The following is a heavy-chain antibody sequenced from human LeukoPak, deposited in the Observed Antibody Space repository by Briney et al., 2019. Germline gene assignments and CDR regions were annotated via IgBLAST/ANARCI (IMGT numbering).Heavy chain of an antibody. V-gene: IGHV5-51*01. CDR1: AYSFTSYW. Sequence: GESLKISCKGSAYSFTSYWIGCVRQMPGKGLEWMGIIYPGDSDTRYSPSFQGQVTISADKSINTAYLQWSSLKASDTAMYYCARTRSSPPYNWFDPWGQGTLVTVSS. D-gene: IGHD2-2*01. CDR3: ARTRSSPPYNWFDP. J-gene: IGHJ5*02. CDR2: IYPGDSDT.